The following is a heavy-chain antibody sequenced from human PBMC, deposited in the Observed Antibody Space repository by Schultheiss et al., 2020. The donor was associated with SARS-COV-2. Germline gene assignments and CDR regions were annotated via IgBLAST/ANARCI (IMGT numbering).Heavy chain of an antibody. D-gene: IGHD5-18*01. CDR3: ARSDRGYSYSKDAFDI. J-gene: IGHJ3*02. Sequence: GGSLRLSCAASGFTVSSNYMSWVRQAPGKGLEWVSVIYSGGSTYYADSVKGRFTISRDNSKNTLYLQMNSLRAEDTAVHYCARSDRGYSYSKDAFDIWGQGTMVTVSS. CDR2: IYSGGST. CDR1: GFTVSSNY. V-gene: IGHV3-53*01.